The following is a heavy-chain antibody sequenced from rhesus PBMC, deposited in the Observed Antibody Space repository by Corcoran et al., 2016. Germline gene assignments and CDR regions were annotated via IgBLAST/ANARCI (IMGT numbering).Heavy chain of an antibody. V-gene: IGHV4S9*01. D-gene: IGHD1-1*01. CDR2: IYANSVTT. Sequence: QVRLQESGPGLVKSSETLSLTCAVSGGSMSESSFWNWIRQPPGKGLEWIGNIYANSVTTYNPSLKSRVTISKDTSKHQFFLKVTSVTAADTAVYYCASPLERGRFEVWGAEILVTVSS. J-gene: IGHJ5-1*01. CDR1: GGSMSESSF. CDR3: ASPLERGRFEV.